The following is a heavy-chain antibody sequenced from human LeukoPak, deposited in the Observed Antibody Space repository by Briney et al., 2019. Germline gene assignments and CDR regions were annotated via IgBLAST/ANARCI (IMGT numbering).Heavy chain of an antibody. V-gene: IGHV4-34*01. Sequence: PSETLSLTCAVYGGSFSGYYWSWIRQPPGKGLEWIGEINHSGSTNYNPSLKSRVTISVDTSKNQFSLKLSSVTAADTAVYYCARGRGGSYYTSGLFDYWGQGTLVTVSS. J-gene: IGHJ4*02. CDR1: GGSFSGYY. CDR3: ARGRGGSYYTSGLFDY. CDR2: INHSGST. D-gene: IGHD1-26*01.